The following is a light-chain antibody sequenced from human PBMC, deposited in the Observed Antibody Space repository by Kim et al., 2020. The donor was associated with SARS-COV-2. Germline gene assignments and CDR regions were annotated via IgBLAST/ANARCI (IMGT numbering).Light chain of an antibody. CDR1: QSVSVN. CDR2: GAS. CDR3: QQFYNWPLT. Sequence: VAPGERAPPSGRASQSVSVNLAWYQQNPGQAPRLLVKGASARATGIPARFSGSGSGTEFTLTISNLQSEDFAVYYCQQFYNWPLTFGQGTRLEIK. J-gene: IGKJ5*01. V-gene: IGKV3D-15*01.